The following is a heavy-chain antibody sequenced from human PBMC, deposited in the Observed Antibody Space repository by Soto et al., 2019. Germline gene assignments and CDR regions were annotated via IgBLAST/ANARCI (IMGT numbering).Heavy chain of an antibody. Sequence: QVQLVESGGGVVQPGRSLRLSCAASGFTFSSYGMHWVRQAPGKGLEWVAVIWYDGSNKYYADSVKGRFTISRDNSKNTLYLQMNSLRAEDTAVYYCARTNSSGVDFDYWGQGTLVTVSS. CDR3: ARTNSSGVDFDY. CDR2: IWYDGSNK. V-gene: IGHV3-33*01. CDR1: GFTFSSYG. D-gene: IGHD6-19*01. J-gene: IGHJ4*02.